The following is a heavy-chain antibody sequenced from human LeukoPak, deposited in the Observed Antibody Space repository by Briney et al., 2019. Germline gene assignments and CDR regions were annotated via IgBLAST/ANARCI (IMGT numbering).Heavy chain of an antibody. V-gene: IGHV3-53*01. Sequence: SGGSLRLSCAASGFTVSSNYMSWVRQAPGKGLEWVSLIYSGGSTYYADSVKGRFTISRDDFRNTLYLQMNSLRAEDTAVYYCARWFGELYGWFDPWGQGTLVTVSS. J-gene: IGHJ5*02. CDR2: IYSGGST. CDR3: ARWFGELYGWFDP. CDR1: GFTVSSNY. D-gene: IGHD3-10*01.